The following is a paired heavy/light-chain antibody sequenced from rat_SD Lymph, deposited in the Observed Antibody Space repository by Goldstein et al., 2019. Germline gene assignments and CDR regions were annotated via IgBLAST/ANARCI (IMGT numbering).Heavy chain of an antibody. CDR3: ATDWADFDY. V-gene: IGHV5S10*01. CDR2: IIYDGSRT. CDR1: GFTFSDYN. J-gene: IGHJ2*01. D-gene: IGHD5-1*01. Sequence: EVQLVESGGGLVQPGRSLKLSCAASGFTFSDYNMAWVRQAPKKGLEWVATIIYDGSRTYYRDSVKGRFTISRDNAKSTLYLQMDSLRSEDTATYYCATDWADFDYWGQGVMVTVSS.
Light chain of an antibody. Sequence: DVVLTQTPSILSATIGQSVSISCRSSQSLLDSDGNTYLYWFLQRPGQSPQRLIYLVSNLGSGVPNRFSGSGSGTDFTLKISGVEAEDLGVYYCMQATHAPWTFGGGTKLELK. J-gene: IGKJ1*01. CDR3: MQATHAPWT. CDR1: QSLLDSDGNTY. CDR2: LVS. V-gene: IGKV2S26*01.